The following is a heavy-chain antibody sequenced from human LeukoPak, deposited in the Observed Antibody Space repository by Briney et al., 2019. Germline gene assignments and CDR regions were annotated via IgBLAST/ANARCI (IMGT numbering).Heavy chain of an antibody. CDR3: AVLTSERYDY. D-gene: IGHD2-2*01. J-gene: IGHJ4*02. CDR2: IAYDGSYK. V-gene: IGHV3-30-3*01. CDR1: GFSFSTYA. Sequence: GGSLRLSCEASGFSFSTYAIHWVRQPPGKGLEWVAVIAYDGSYKWYADFGKGRFTISRDNSKNMLVLQMNSLRTEDTAMYYCAVLTSERYDYWGQGSLVSVSS.